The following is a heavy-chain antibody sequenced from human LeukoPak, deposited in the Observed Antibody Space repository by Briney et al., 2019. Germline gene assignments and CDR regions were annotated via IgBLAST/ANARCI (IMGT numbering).Heavy chain of an antibody. V-gene: IGHV1-69*13. CDR3: ARGLEGMATPQAPFDY. Sequence: GASVKVSCKASGGTFSSYAISWVRQAPGQGLEWMGGIIPIFGTANYAQKFQGRVTITADESTSTAYMELSSLRSEDTAVYYCARGLEGMATPQAPFDYRGQGTLVTVSS. CDR2: IIPIFGTA. D-gene: IGHD5-24*01. CDR1: GGTFSSYA. J-gene: IGHJ4*02.